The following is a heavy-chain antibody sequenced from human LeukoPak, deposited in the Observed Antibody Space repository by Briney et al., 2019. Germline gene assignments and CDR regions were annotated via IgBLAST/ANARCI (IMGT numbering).Heavy chain of an antibody. CDR1: GFTLSSYW. V-gene: IGHV3-15*01. CDR2: IKSKADGGTG. Sequence: PGGSLRLSCAASGFTLSSYWMSWVRQAPGKGLEWVARIKSKADGGTGDYAAPVKGRFTISRDDSKNTVYLQMHSLKTEDTAVYYCATGVAWLDVWGQGTTVTVSS. D-gene: IGHD2-15*01. J-gene: IGHJ6*02. CDR3: ATGVAWLDV.